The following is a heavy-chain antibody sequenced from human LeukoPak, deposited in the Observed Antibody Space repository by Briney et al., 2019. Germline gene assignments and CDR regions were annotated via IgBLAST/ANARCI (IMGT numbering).Heavy chain of an antibody. D-gene: IGHD3-22*01. CDR1: GYTFTSYA. CDR3: ARVGLSSGYYFAFDY. V-gene: IGHV1-46*01. Sequence: ASVKVSCKASGYTFTSYAMHWVRQAPGQRLEWMGIINPSGGSTSYTQKFQGRVTMTRDTSTSTVYMELSSLRSEDTAVYYCARVGLSSGYYFAFDYWGQGTLVTVSS. J-gene: IGHJ4*02. CDR2: INPSGGST.